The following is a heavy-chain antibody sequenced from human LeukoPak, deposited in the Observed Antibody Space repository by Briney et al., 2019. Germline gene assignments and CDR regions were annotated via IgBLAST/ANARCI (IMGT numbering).Heavy chain of an antibody. J-gene: IGHJ4*02. Sequence: SQTLSLTCTVSGGSISSGTYYWSWIRQPAGQGLEWIGHVYISGSTNNNPSLKSRVTISVDTSKNQFSLKLSSVTAADTAVYYCARQMYGSGVYYFDYWGQGTLVTVSS. CDR2: VYISGST. CDR1: GGSISSGTYY. D-gene: IGHD3-10*01. V-gene: IGHV4-61*09. CDR3: ARQMYGSGVYYFDY.